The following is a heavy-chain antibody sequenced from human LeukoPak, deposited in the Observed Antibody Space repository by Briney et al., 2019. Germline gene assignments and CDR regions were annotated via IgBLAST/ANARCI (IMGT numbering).Heavy chain of an antibody. D-gene: IGHD1-26*01. Sequence: ASVKVSCKASGYTFTDYYMHWVRQAPGQGLEWMGWINPNSGGTNYVQKSQGRVTMTRDTSISTAYMEVSSLKSDDTAMYYCARAKEWELKSAGWGQGTLVTVSS. CDR2: INPNSGGT. J-gene: IGHJ4*02. CDR3: ARAKEWELKSAG. V-gene: IGHV1-2*02. CDR1: GYTFTDYY.